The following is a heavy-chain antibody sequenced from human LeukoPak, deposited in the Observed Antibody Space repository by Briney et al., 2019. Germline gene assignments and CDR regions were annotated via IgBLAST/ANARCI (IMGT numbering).Heavy chain of an antibody. J-gene: IGHJ3*02. CDR1: GFTFSNYG. Sequence: GGTLRLSCAASGFTFSNYGLSWVRQAPGKGLEWVANIKQDGSEKYYVDSVKGRFTISRDNAKNSLYLQMNSLRAEDTAVYYCARVYCSGGSCYSADAFDIWGQGTMVTVSS. CDR2: IKQDGSEK. CDR3: ARVYCSGGSCYSADAFDI. D-gene: IGHD2-15*01. V-gene: IGHV3-7*01.